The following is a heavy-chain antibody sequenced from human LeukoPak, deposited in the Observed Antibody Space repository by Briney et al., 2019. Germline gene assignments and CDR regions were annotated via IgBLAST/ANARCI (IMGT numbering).Heavy chain of an antibody. CDR1: GGTFSSYA. V-gene: IGHV1-69*05. Sequence: SVKVSCKASGGTFSSYAISWVRQAPGQGLEWMGGIIPIFGTANYAQKFQGRVTITTDESTSTAYMELSSLRSEDTAVYYCARDKSGLRLGELSPYYYYYMDVWGKGTAVTVSS. CDR3: ARDKSGLRLGELSPYYYYYMDV. J-gene: IGHJ6*03. CDR2: IIPIFGTA. D-gene: IGHD3-16*02.